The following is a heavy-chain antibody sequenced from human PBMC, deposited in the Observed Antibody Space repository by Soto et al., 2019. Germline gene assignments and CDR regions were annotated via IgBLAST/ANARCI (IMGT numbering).Heavy chain of an antibody. Sequence: PSETLSLTCTVSGGSISSYYWSWIRQPPGKGLEWIGYISYSGSTNYSPSLKSRVTISVDTSKNQFSLKLSSVTAADTAVYYCARDESSSWYNFWGQGTLVTVSS. J-gene: IGHJ4*02. CDR3: ARDESSSWYNF. CDR2: ISYSGST. CDR1: GGSISSYY. D-gene: IGHD6-13*01. V-gene: IGHV4-59*01.